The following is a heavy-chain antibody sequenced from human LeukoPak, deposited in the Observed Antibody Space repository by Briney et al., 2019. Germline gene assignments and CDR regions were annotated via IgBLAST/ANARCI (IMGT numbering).Heavy chain of an antibody. CDR1: GVSISSDSYY. Sequence: SETLSLTCTVSGVSISSDSYYWSWIRQPAGKGLEWIGRIYTSGSTNYNPSLKSRVTISVDTSKNQFSLKLSSVTAADTAVYYCVRHLDTIAAAFDYWGQGTLVTVSS. V-gene: IGHV4-61*02. D-gene: IGHD6-13*01. CDR2: IYTSGST. CDR3: VRHLDTIAAAFDY. J-gene: IGHJ4*02.